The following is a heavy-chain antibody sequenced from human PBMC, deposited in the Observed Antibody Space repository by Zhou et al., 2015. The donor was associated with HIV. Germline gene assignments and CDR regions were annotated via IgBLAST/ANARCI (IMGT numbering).Heavy chain of an antibody. D-gene: IGHD2/OR15-2a*01. CDR3: ARSLIVIEAVGILYYKGMDV. CDR1: GYTLSRYY. V-gene: IGHV1-46*01. Sequence: QEQLVQSGAEMKKPGASVKLSCKASGYTLSRYYIHWMRQAPGQGPEWLGLFNPTYGGTTYAQKFQGRVNMTGDTSTSTVYMELSSLRSDDTAVYYCARSLIVIEAVGILYYKGMDVWGQGTTVIVSS. J-gene: IGHJ6*02. CDR2: FNPTYGGT.